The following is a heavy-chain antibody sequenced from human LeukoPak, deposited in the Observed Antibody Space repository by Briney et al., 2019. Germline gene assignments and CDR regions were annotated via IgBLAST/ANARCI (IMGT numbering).Heavy chain of an antibody. CDR2: INAYTGNT. Sequence: ASVKVSCKASGYTFNTYSVTWVRQAPGRGLEWMGWINAYTGNTKYTHNLQGRVAFSADTSTNTAYTELWSLRSDDTAVYYCARDFYASSGYWDSWGQGTLVTVSS. CDR3: ARDFYASSGYWDS. CDR1: GYTFNTYS. J-gene: IGHJ4*02. V-gene: IGHV1-18*01. D-gene: IGHD3-22*01.